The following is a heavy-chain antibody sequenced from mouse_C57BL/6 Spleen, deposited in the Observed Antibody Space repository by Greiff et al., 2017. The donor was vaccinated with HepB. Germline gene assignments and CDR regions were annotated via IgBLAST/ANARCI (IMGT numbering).Heavy chain of an antibody. V-gene: IGHV1-64*01. J-gene: IGHJ1*03. CDR3: ARWDLLQGGYFDV. CDR1: GYTFTSYW. D-gene: IGHD1-1*01. CDR2: IHPNSGST. Sequence: VQLQQPGAELVKPGASVKLSCKASGYTFTSYWMHWVKQRPGQGLEWIGMIHPNSGSTNYNEKFKSKATLTVDKSSSTAYMKLSSLTSGDSAVYYCARWDLLQGGYFDVWGTGTTVTVSS.